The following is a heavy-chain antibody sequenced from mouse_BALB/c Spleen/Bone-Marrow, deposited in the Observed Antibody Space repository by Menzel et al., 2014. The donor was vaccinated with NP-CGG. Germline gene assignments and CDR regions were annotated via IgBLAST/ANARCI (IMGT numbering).Heavy chain of an antibody. CDR1: GYTFTSYY. CDR3: SRGRRDALDY. V-gene: IGHV1S81*02. CDR2: INPSNGGT. Sequence: QVQLQQSGAELVKPGASVKLSCKASGYTFTSYYMYWVKQRPGQGLEWFGEINPSNGGTNFNEKFKNKATLTVDKSSSTAYMQLSSLTSEDSAVYYCSRGRRDALDYWGQGTSGTVS. J-gene: IGHJ4*01.